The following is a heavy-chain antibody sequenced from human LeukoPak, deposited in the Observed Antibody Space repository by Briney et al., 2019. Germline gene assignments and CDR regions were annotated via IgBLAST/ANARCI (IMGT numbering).Heavy chain of an antibody. V-gene: IGHV1-18*04. J-gene: IGHJ6*03. CDR2: ISAYNGNT. D-gene: IGHD3-3*01. CDR1: GYTFTSYG. Sequence: ASVKVSCKASGYTFTSYGISWVRQAPGQGLEWMGWISAYNGNTNYAQKLQGRVTMTTDTSTSTAYMELRSLRSDDTAVYYCARVDVLRFLEWLYNYMDVWGKGTTVTVSS. CDR3: ARVDVLRFLEWLYNYMDV.